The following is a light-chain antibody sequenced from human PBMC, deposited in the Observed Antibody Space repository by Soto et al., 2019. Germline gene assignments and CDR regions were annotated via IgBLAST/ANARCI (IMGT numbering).Light chain of an antibody. CDR1: SGSVSTSYY. CDR2: STN. Sequence: QAVVTQEPSFSVSPGGTVTLTCGLSSGSVSTSYYPIWYQQTPGQAPRMLIYSTNTRSSGVPDRFSGSILGNKAALTITGTQADDESDYYCVLYMGSGIWAFGGGTKLTVL. J-gene: IGLJ3*02. CDR3: VLYMGSGIWA. V-gene: IGLV8-61*01.